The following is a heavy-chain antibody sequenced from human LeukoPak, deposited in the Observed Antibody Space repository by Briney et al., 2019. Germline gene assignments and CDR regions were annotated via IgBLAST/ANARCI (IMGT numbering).Heavy chain of an antibody. CDR2: ISAYNGNT. D-gene: IGHD3-10*01. CDR1: GYTFTSYG. J-gene: IGHJ6*03. V-gene: IGHV1-18*01. CDR3: ARGGRITMVRGGYYMDV. Sequence: ASVKVSCKASGYTFTSYGISWVRQAPGQGLEWMGWISAYNGNTNYAQKLQGRVTMTTDTSTSTAYMELRSLRSDDTAVYYCARGGRITMVRGGYYMDVWGKGTTVTISS.